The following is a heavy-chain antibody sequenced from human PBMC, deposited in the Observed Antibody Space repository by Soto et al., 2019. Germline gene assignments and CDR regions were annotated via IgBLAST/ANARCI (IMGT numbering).Heavy chain of an antibody. J-gene: IGHJ4*02. D-gene: IGHD2-15*01. CDR2: IKSKTDGGTT. CDR3: TTTHPHTGYCSGGSCPDFDY. CDR1: GFTFSNAW. Sequence: PGGSLRLSCAASGFTFSNAWMSWVRQAPGKGLEWVGRIKSKTDGGTTDYAAPVKGRFTISRDDSKNTLYLQMNSLKTEDTAVYYCTTTHPHTGYCSGGSCPDFDYWGQGTLVTVSS. V-gene: IGHV3-15*01.